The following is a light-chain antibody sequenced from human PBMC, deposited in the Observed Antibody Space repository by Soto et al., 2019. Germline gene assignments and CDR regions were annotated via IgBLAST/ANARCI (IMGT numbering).Light chain of an antibody. Sequence: QSALTQPASVSGSPGQSITISCTGTSSDVGDNNYVSWYQQHPGKAPKLMIYDVTHRPSGISNRFSGSKSGNTASLTISGPQPTPKANYPTSTYPISSTLYVFGTGTKLTVL. CDR1: SSDVGDNNY. CDR2: DVT. J-gene: IGLJ1*01. V-gene: IGLV2-14*01. CDR3: STYPISSTLYV.